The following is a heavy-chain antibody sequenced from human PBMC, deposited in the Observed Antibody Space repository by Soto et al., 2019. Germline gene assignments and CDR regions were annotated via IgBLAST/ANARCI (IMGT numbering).Heavy chain of an antibody. J-gene: IGHJ4*02. CDR3: AKFFVETGSNSGWPWSFHY. CDR1: GFTFSNYA. V-gene: IGHV3-23*01. D-gene: IGHD6-25*01. Sequence: EVQLLESGGGLVQPGRSLRLSCAASGFTFSNYAMSWVRQAPGQGLDWVSAISGSGGTTYYADSVKGRFTISRDNSKITLCLQMNSLRAEDAAVYYCAKFFVETGSNSGWPWSFHYWGQGTMVTVSS. CDR2: ISGSGGTT.